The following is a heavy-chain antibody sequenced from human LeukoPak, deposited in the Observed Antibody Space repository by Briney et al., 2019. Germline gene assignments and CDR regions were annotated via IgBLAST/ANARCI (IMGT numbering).Heavy chain of an antibody. Sequence: ASVKVSCKASGYTFTSYDINWVRQAPGQGLEWMGGIIPIFGTANYAQKFQGRVTITTDESTSTAYMELSSLRSEDTAVYYCARSHYYDSSGYYPFLLFDYWGQGTLVTVSS. CDR2: IIPIFGTA. V-gene: IGHV1-69*05. CDR3: ARSHYYDSSGYYPFLLFDY. CDR1: GYTFTSYD. J-gene: IGHJ4*02. D-gene: IGHD3-22*01.